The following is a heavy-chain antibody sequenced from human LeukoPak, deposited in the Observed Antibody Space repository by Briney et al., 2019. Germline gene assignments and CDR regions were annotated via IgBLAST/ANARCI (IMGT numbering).Heavy chain of an antibody. CDR2: MSYNGNT. V-gene: IGHV4-59*04. J-gene: IGHJ6*02. Sequence: PSETLSLTCTFSGGDSISHYYWSWVRQPPGEGLEWIGYMSYNGNTQYNPSVNSRVTISLDASKSQFSLTLTSVTAADTAVYYCRAYGSGTNYGMDVWGQGTTVIVSS. D-gene: IGHD3-10*01. CDR3: RAYGSGTNYGMDV. CDR1: GGDSISHYY.